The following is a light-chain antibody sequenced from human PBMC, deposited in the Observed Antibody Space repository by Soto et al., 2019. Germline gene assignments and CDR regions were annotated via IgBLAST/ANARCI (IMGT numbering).Light chain of an antibody. CDR2: RTS. V-gene: IGLV7-43*01. CDR1: TGAVTSINY. J-gene: IGLJ3*02. Sequence: QTVVTQEPSLTVSPGGTVTLTCASSTGAVTSINYPNWFQQKPGQTPRTLVSRTSNKHSWTPVRFSGSLLGGKAALTLSGVQPEDEAEYYCLLNLGGLWVCGGGTKLTVL. CDR3: LLNLGGLWV.